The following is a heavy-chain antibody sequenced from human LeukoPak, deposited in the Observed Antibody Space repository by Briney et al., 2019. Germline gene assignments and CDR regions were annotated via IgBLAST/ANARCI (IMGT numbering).Heavy chain of an antibody. Sequence: ASVKVSCKGSGYRFDNYYLHWVRQAPGQGLEWMGWLNPDSGETKYVEKFQGRVTMTRDTSISTAYMELSRLRSDDTAVYYCARLGDFVWGSYRPGFDHWGQGTLVTVSS. D-gene: IGHD3-16*02. CDR2: LNPDSGET. CDR1: GYRFDNYY. J-gene: IGHJ4*02. V-gene: IGHV1-2*02. CDR3: ARLGDFVWGSYRPGFDH.